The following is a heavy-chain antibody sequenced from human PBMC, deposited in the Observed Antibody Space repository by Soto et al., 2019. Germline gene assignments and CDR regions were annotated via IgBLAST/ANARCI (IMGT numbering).Heavy chain of an antibody. CDR2: INHSGST. V-gene: IGHV4-34*01. CDR3: ARXAAYCTNGVCYLVYFDY. J-gene: IGHJ4*02. D-gene: IGHD2-8*01. Sequence: PSETLSLTCTVYGGSFSCYYWSWIRQPPGKGLEWIGEINHSGSTNYNPSLKSRVTISVDTSKNQFSLKLSSVTAADTAVYYCARXAAYCTNGVCYLVYFDYWGQGTLVTVPS. CDR1: GGSFSCYY.